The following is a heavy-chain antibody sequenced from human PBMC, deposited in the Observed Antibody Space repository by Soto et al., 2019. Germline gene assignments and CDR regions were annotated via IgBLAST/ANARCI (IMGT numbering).Heavy chain of an antibody. Sequence: EVQLVESGGGLVQPGGSLRLSCVVSGFTFSGYGMSWVRQAPGKGLEWVANIKQDGGGKYYVDSVKGRFTISRDNTKNSLYLQMSSLSADDTAVYYCVRGESSGHYYYGMDVWGQGTTVTFSS. D-gene: IGHD2-8*02. J-gene: IGHJ6*02. CDR1: GFTFSGYG. V-gene: IGHV3-7*04. CDR2: IKQDGGGK. CDR3: VRGESSGHYYYGMDV.